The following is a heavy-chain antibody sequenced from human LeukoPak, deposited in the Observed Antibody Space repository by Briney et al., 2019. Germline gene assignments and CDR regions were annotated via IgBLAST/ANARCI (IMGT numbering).Heavy chain of an antibody. V-gene: IGHV4-39*07. CDR1: GGSISSSSYY. CDR2: IYYSGST. D-gene: IGHD5-12*01. J-gene: IGHJ4*02. Sequence: PSETLSLTCTVSGGSISSSSYYWGWIRQPPGKGLEWIGSIYYSGSTYYNPSLKSRVTISVDTSKNQFSLKLSSVTAADTAVYYCARRHVVTTSAPFDYWGQGTLVTVSS. CDR3: ARRHVVTTSAPFDY.